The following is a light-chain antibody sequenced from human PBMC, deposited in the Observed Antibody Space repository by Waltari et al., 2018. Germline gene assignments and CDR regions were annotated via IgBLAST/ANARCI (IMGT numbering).Light chain of an antibody. CDR1: SSNIGSNY. CDR2: RNN. Sequence: QSVLTQPPSASGTPGQRVTISCSGRSSNIGSNYVYWYQHVPGAAPKLLIYRNNQPPAGVPDRFSGSKSGTSASLAISVLRSEDEADYYCAAWDDSLSRWLLGGGTKLTVL. CDR3: AAWDDSLSRWL. V-gene: IGLV1-47*01. J-gene: IGLJ3*02.